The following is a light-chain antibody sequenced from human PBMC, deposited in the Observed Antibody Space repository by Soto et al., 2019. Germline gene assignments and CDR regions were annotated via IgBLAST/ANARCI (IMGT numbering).Light chain of an antibody. J-gene: IGKJ1*01. CDR3: QHHNSYSQA. V-gene: IGKV1-5*01. Sequence: DFQLTQSPPTLSASVEDRVTITCRASQSIRYYLAWYQQMPGKAPKLLIYGASSLQSGVPSRFSGSGSGTEFTLTIISLQPDDFATYFCQHHNSYSQAFGQGTKV. CDR2: GAS. CDR1: QSIRYY.